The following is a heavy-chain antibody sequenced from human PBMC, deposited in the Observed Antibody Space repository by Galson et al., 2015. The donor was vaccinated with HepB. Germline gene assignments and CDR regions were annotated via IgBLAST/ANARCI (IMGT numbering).Heavy chain of an antibody. Sequence: SLRLSCAASGFTFSSYAMSWVRQAPGKGLEWISAISGSGGSTYYADSVKGRFTISRDNSKNTLYLQMNSLRAEDTAVYYCAKDRGYSYMAFDYWGQGTLVTVSS. CDR1: GFTFSSYA. J-gene: IGHJ4*02. CDR2: ISGSGGST. D-gene: IGHD5-18*01. V-gene: IGHV3-23*01. CDR3: AKDRGYSYMAFDY.